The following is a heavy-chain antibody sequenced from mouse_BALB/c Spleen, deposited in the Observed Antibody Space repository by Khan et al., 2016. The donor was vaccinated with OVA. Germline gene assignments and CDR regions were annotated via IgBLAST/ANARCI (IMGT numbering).Heavy chain of an antibody. Sequence: QIQLVQSGPELKKPGETVKISCKASGYTFTNFGMNWVKQAPGKGLEWMGWINTYTGEPTYTDDFKGRFAFSLETSASTAYLQLINLKNEDTATYFCAIPPYFSYTMAYWGQGTSVTVSS. D-gene: IGHD2-10*01. CDR1: GYTFTNFG. J-gene: IGHJ4*01. CDR2: INTYTGEP. CDR3: AIPPYFSYTMAY. V-gene: IGHV9-3-1*01.